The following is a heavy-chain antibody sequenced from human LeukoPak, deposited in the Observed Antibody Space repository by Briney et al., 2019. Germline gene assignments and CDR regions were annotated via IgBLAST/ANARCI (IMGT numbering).Heavy chain of an antibody. V-gene: IGHV3-43*02. CDR2: ISRDGGTT. J-gene: IGHJ4*02. CDR1: GFTFDDHA. D-gene: IGHD3-10*01. Sequence: PGGSLRLSCATSGFTFDDHAFHWVRQVPGKGLEWVSLISRDGGTTSYGDSVKGRFTISRDNSKNSLYMQMNSLKTEDSALYYCTKDFSGSYENWGQGTLVAVSS. CDR3: TKDFSGSYEN.